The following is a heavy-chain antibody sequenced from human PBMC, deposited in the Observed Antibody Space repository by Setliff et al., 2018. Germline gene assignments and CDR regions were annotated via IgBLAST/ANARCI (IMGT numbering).Heavy chain of an antibody. CDR2: ISGGGSRT. J-gene: IGHJ3*02. Sequence: GGSLRLSCAASGFTFSSYAMNWVRQAPGKGLEWVSFISGGGSRTYYADSVKGLVTISRDNSKNTLYLQMSSLRAEDTAIYYCARDTSGRDAFDIWGQGAAVTVSS. V-gene: IGHV3-23*01. CDR3: ARDTSGRDAFDI. D-gene: IGHD3-10*01. CDR1: GFTFSSYA.